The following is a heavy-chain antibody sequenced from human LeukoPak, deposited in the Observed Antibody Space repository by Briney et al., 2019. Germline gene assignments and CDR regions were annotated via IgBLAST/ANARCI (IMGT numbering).Heavy chain of an antibody. CDR1: GFTFSGYE. D-gene: IGHD5-12*01. V-gene: IGHV3-48*03. CDR3: ARDEVAVPGGDC. J-gene: IGHJ4*02. CDR2: ICGRGVTT. Sequence: GGSLRLSCEASGFTFSGYEMNWVRQAPGKGLEWISYICGRGVTTFSADSVRGRFTISRDNAKNLLYLQMNSLRPEDTAVYYCARDEVAVPGGDCWGQGTLVTVSS.